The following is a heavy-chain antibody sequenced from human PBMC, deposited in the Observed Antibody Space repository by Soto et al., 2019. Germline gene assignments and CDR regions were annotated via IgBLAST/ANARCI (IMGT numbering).Heavy chain of an antibody. CDR2: ISSSSSYI. Sequence: GGSLRLSCAASGFTFISYSMNWVRQAPGKGLEWVSSISSSSSYIYYADSVKGRFTISRDNAKNSLYLQMNSLRAEDTAVYYCARDDVVVVPAAANFDYWGQGTLVTVSS. J-gene: IGHJ4*02. CDR1: GFTFISYS. V-gene: IGHV3-21*01. D-gene: IGHD2-2*01. CDR3: ARDDVVVVPAAANFDY.